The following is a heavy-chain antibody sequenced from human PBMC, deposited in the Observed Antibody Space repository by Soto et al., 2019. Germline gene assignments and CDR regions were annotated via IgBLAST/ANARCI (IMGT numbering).Heavy chain of an antibody. Sequence: PGGSLRLSCAASGFTFSSYAIHWVRQAPGKGLEWVAVISCDGSLKFYEDSVKGRFTISRDNSRNTLYLEMNGLRPEDTAVYYCAKEADYCVSSKYDNWGRGTLVTVSS. J-gene: IGHJ4*02. CDR1: GFTFSSYA. CDR3: AKEADYCVSSKYDN. CDR2: ISCDGSLK. V-gene: IGHV3-30*04. D-gene: IGHD2-21*01.